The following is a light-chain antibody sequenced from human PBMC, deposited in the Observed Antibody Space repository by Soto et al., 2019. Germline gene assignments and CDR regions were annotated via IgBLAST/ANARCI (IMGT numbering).Light chain of an antibody. V-gene: IGLV7-46*01. CDR2: DTS. Sequence: QAVVTQEPSLTVSPGGTVTLTCGSSTGAVTSGHYPFWFQQKPGQAPRTLIYDTSKKHSWTPARFSASLLGGKAALTLSGAQPEDEAEYYCLLSYSGARVVFGGGTKLTGL. CDR1: TGAVTSGHY. CDR3: LLSYSGARVV. J-gene: IGLJ2*01.